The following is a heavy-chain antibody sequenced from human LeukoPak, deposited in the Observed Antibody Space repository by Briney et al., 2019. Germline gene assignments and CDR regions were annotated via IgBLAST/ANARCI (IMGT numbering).Heavy chain of an antibody. V-gene: IGHV1-46*01. Sequence: ASVKVSCKASGYTFTSYYMHWVRQAPGQGLEWMGIINPSGGSTSYAQKFQGRVTMTRDTSTSTVYMELSSLRSEDTAVYYCARGPNYYDSSGYCPPLVEYDYWGQGTLVTVSS. CDR2: INPSGGST. J-gene: IGHJ4*02. CDR1: GYTFTSYY. D-gene: IGHD3-22*01. CDR3: ARGPNYYDSSGYCPPLVEYDY.